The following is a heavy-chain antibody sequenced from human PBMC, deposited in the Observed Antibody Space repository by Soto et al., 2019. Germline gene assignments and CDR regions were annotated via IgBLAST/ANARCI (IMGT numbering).Heavy chain of an antibody. V-gene: IGHV3-30*18. D-gene: IGHD5-18*01. CDR1: GFTFSSYG. J-gene: IGHJ4*02. CDR3: AKERVSIGHSYGCNY. CDR2: ISYDGSNK. Sequence: GGSLRLSCAASGFTFSSYGMHWVRQAPGKGLKWVAVISYDGSNKYYADSVKGRFTISRDNSKNTLYLQMNSLRAEDTAVYYCAKERVSIGHSYGCNYWGQGTLVTVSS.